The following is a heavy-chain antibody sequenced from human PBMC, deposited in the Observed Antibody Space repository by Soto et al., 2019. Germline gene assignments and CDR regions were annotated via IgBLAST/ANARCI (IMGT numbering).Heavy chain of an antibody. J-gene: IGHJ6*03. D-gene: IGHD4-17*01. CDR3: ARVLQMTTVTKIYYYYMDV. CDR2: IYYSGST. CDR1: GGSISSYY. V-gene: IGHV4-59*01. Sequence: SETLSLTCTVSGGSISSYYWSWIRQPPGKGLEWIGYIYYSGSTNYNPSLKSRVTISVDTSKNQFSLKVSSVTAADTAVYYCARVLQMTTVTKIYYYYMDVWGKGTTVTVSS.